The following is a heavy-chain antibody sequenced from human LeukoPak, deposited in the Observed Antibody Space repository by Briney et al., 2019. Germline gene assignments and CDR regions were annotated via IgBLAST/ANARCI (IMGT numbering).Heavy chain of an antibody. D-gene: IGHD5-12*01. Sequence: VASVTVSCKASGYTFTSYDINWVRQATGQGLEWMGWMNPSSGNTGYAQNFQGRVTMTRNTYITTAYMELSSLRSEDTAVYYCARVEFNGGYSHVFWGQGTLVTVSS. CDR2: MNPSSGNT. CDR3: ARVEFNGGYSHVF. CDR1: GYTFTSYD. J-gene: IGHJ4*02. V-gene: IGHV1-8*01.